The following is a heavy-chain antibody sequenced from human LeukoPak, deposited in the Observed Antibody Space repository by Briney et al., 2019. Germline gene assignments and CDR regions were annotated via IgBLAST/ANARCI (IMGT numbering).Heavy chain of an antibody. D-gene: IGHD3-9*01. CDR2: ISGSGGST. CDR3: AKDLRGWRHFDWLLYSYYYYGMDV. CDR1: GFTFSSYA. V-gene: IGHV3-23*01. J-gene: IGHJ6*02. Sequence: GGSLRLSCAASGFTFSSYAMSWVRQAPGKGLEWVSAISGSGGSTYYADSVKGRFTISRDNSKNTLYLQMNSLRAEDTAVYYCAKDLRGWRHFDWLLYSYYYYGMDVWGQGTTVTVSS.